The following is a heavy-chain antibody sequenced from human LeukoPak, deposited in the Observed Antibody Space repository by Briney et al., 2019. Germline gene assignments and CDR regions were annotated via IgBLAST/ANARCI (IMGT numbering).Heavy chain of an antibody. J-gene: IGHJ3*02. CDR2: IFYSGST. CDR1: GGSISGYY. CDR3: ARTVYYYDSSGSAVDAFDI. Sequence: PSETLSLTCTVSGGSISGYYWSWLRQPPGKGLEWIGYIFYSGSTNYNPSLKSRVTISVDTSKNQFSLKLSSVTAADTAVYYCARTVYYYDSSGSAVDAFDIWGQGTMVTVSS. D-gene: IGHD3-22*01. V-gene: IGHV4-59*08.